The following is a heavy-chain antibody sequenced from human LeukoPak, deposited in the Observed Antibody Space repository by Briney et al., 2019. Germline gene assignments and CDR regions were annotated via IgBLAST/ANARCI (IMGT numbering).Heavy chain of an antibody. CDR3: ARGGDIVVVPEFDP. CDR2: IYYTGST. Sequence: SETLSLTCTVSGGSISSGSYYWSWIRQPPGKGLEWIGYIYYTGSTNYNPSLKSRVTMSVDTSKNQFSLNLKSVTPEDTAVYYCARGGDIVVVPEFDPWGQGTLVTVSS. CDR1: GGSISSGSYY. D-gene: IGHD2-15*01. V-gene: IGHV4-61*01. J-gene: IGHJ5*02.